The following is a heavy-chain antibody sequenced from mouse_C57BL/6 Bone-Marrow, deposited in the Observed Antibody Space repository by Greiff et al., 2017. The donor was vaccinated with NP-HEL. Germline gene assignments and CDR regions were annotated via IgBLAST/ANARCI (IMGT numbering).Heavy chain of an antibody. CDR2: IYPRSGNT. J-gene: IGHJ3*01. D-gene: IGHD1-1*01. V-gene: IGHV1-81*01. CDR1: GYTFTSYG. CDR3: ARGRGFDGSSWAY. Sequence: VQLQQSGAELARPGASVKLSCKASGYTFTSYGISWVKQRTGQGLEWIGEIYPRSGNTYYNEKFKGKATLTADKSSSTAYMELRSLTSEDSAVYFCARGRGFDGSSWAYWGQGTLVTVSA.